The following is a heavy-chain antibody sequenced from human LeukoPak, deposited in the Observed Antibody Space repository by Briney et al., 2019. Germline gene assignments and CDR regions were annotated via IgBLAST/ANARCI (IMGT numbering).Heavy chain of an antibody. Sequence: GGSLRLSCAASGFTFSSYAMSWVRQAPGKGLEWVPAISGSGGSTYYADSVKGRFTISRDNSKNTLYLQMNSLRAEDTAVYYCAKDLGYDFWSGYGAFDIWGQGTMGTVSS. CDR3: AKDLGYDFWSGYGAFDI. CDR2: ISGSGGST. D-gene: IGHD3-3*01. CDR1: GFTFSSYA. J-gene: IGHJ3*02. V-gene: IGHV3-23*01.